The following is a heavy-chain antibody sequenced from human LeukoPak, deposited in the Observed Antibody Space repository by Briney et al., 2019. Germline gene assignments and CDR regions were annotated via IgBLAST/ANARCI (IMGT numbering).Heavy chain of an antibody. D-gene: IGHD1-26*01. V-gene: IGHV1-18*01. Sequence: GASVKVSCKTSGYTFTTTYINWVRQAPGQGLEWMGWVSAYNGKTSYAQKLQGRVTMTIDTSTTTAYMDLTSLTFDDTAVYYCARGGTYYPCIDYWGQGTLVTVSS. J-gene: IGHJ4*02. CDR2: VSAYNGKT. CDR1: GYTFTTTY. CDR3: ARGGTYYPCIDY.